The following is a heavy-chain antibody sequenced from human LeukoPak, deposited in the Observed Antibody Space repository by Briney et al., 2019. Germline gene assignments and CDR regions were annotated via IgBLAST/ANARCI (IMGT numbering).Heavy chain of an antibody. V-gene: IGHV4-59*01. J-gene: IGHJ5*02. D-gene: IGHD5-12*01. CDR2: IYYSGST. CDR3: ARDDPSGYGWFDP. CDR1: GGSISSYY. Sequence: SETLSLTCTVSGGSISSYYWSWIRQPPGKGLEWIGYIYYSGSTNYNPSLKSRVTILVDTSKNQFSLKLSSVTAADTAVYYCARDDPSGYGWFDPWGQGTLVTVSS.